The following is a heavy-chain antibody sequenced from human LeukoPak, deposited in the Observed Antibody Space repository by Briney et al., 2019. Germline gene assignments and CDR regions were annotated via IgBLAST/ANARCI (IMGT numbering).Heavy chain of an antibody. CDR2: ISSNGGST. Sequence: GGSLRLSCAASGFTFSSYAMHWVRQAPGKGLEYVSAISSNGGSTYYANSVKGRFTISRDNSKNTLYLQMGSLRAEDMAVYYCAKGLGSSWYLEYFQHWGQGTLVTVSS. CDR1: GFTFSSYA. V-gene: IGHV3-64*01. D-gene: IGHD6-13*01. CDR3: AKGLGSSWYLEYFQH. J-gene: IGHJ1*01.